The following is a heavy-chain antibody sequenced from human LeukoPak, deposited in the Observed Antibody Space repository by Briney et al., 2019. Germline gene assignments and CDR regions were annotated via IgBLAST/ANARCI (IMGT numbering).Heavy chain of an antibody. CDR3: ARQYYSDNNRRMDV. CDR2: IYPGDSDT. Sequence: GESLKISCKGSGYSFASYWIGWVRPMPGEGLEWMGIIYPGDSDTRYNPSFQGHVTISADKSISTPYLQWSSLKASDTAMSYCARQYYSDNNRRMDVCGQGTTVTAPS. V-gene: IGHV5-51*01. J-gene: IGHJ6*02. D-gene: IGHD3-22*01. CDR1: GYSFASYW.